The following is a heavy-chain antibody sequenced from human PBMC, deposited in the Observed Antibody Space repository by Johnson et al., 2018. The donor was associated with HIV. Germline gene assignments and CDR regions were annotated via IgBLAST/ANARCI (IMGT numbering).Heavy chain of an antibody. CDR2: IRYDGSEK. D-gene: IGHD1-26*01. V-gene: IGHV3-30*02. CDR3: AKDNVVGALTIWGNRAFDT. J-gene: IGHJ3*02. CDR1: GFTFSNYP. Sequence: QVQLLESGGGVVRPGRSLRLSCAASGFTFSNYPMHWVRQAPGKGLEWVTFIRYDGSEKYFADSVKGRFTISRDNAKNFVHLQMNSLRADDTALYYCAKDNVVGALTIWGNRAFDTWGQGTMVTVSS.